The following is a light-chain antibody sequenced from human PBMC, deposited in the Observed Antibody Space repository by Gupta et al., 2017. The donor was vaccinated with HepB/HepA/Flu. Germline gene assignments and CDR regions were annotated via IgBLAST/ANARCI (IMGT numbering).Light chain of an antibody. Sequence: DIQLTQSPSFLSASVGDRVTITCRASQGISTYLAWYQQEPGKAPKLLIYAASTLQSGVPSRFSGSGSGTEFTLTISRLQPEDFATYYCQHRHSYPPITFGQGTRLEIK. CDR2: AAS. CDR3: QHRHSYPPIT. CDR1: QGISTY. V-gene: IGKV1-9*01. J-gene: IGKJ5*01.